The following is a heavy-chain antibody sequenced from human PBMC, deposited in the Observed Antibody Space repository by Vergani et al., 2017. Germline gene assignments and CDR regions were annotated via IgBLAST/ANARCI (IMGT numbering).Heavy chain of an antibody. CDR2: IYYSGST. V-gene: IGHV4-34*01. J-gene: IGHJ4*02. D-gene: IGHD4-23*01. CDR3: ARGLRWGGDY. CDR1: GGSFSGYY. Sequence: QVQLQQWGAGLLKPSETLSLTCAVYGGSFSGYYWSWIRQPPGKGLEWIGYIYYSGSTYYNPSLKSRITISLDTSKNQFSLKLHSVTAADTAVYYCARGLRWGGDYWGQGTLVTVSS.